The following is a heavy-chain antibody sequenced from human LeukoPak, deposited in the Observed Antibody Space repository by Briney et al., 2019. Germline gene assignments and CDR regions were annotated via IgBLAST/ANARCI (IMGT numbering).Heavy chain of an antibody. Sequence: SETLSLTCTVSGGSISHYYWSWTRQPPGKGLEWIGYISNSGTTNYHPSLKSRVTISVDTSKNHFSLKLTSMTAADTAVFYCARHHSSAYPFDYWGQGTLVTVSS. CDR2: ISNSGTT. J-gene: IGHJ4*02. CDR1: GGSISHYY. V-gene: IGHV4-59*08. D-gene: IGHD3-22*01. CDR3: ARHHSSAYPFDY.